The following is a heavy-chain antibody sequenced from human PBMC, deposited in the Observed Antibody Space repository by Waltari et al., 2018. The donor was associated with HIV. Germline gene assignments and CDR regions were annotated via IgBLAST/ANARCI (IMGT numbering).Heavy chain of an antibody. J-gene: IGHJ4*02. CDR2: MSPKSGKT. D-gene: IGHD1-26*01. Sequence: QVQLVQSGTEVKKPGASVKVSCRASGYRFATKDINWVRQASGQGLEGMGWMSPKSGKTGYAQKFQGRVAMTRDTSISAAFMELSSLSSDDTAIYYCATTFPGGSDYVNWGQGTLVTVSA. V-gene: IGHV1-8*01. CDR1: GYRFATKD. CDR3: ATTFPGGSDYVN.